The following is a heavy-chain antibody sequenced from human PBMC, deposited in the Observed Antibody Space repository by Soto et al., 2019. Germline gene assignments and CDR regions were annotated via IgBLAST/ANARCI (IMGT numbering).Heavy chain of an antibody. J-gene: IGHJ6*02. D-gene: IGHD6-13*01. V-gene: IGHV3-23*01. CDR2: ISGSGGST. CDR1: GFTFSSYA. CDR3: AKDRQQLVIQSGMDV. Sequence: PGGSLRLSCAASGFTFSSYAMSWVRQAPGKGLEWVSAISGSGGSTYYADSVKGRFTISRDNSKNTLYLQMNSLRAEDTAVYYCAKDRQQLVIQSGMDVWGQGTTVTVSS.